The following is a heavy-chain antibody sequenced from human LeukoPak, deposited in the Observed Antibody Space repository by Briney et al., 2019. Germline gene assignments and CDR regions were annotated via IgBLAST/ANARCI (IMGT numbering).Heavy chain of an antibody. CDR1: GYTFTSYH. CDR2: INASGGST. V-gene: IGHV1-46*01. D-gene: IGHD1-26*01. Sequence: RASVKVSCKASGYTFTSYHMHWVRQAPGQGLEWMGIINASGGSTSYAKKVQGRVTMTRDTATSTVYMELSSLRSEDTAVYYCARGAIVGATHDAFDIWGQGIMVTVSP. CDR3: ARGAIVGATHDAFDI. J-gene: IGHJ3*02.